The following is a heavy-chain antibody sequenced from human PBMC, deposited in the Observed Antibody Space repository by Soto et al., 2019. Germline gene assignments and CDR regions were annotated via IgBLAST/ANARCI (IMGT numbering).Heavy chain of an antibody. V-gene: IGHV3-15*01. CDR2: IKSKTDGGTT. D-gene: IGHD6-13*01. Sequence: EVQLVESGGGLVKPGGSLRLSCAASGFTFSNAWMSWVRQAPGKGLEWVGRIKSKTDGGTTDYAAHVKGRFTISRDDSKTTPYLKMNSLKTEDTDVYYCTTLTGEESSSWYGYLNYYYYYYMDVWGKGTTVTVSS. CDR3: TTLTGEESSSWYGYLNYYYYYYMDV. CDR1: GFTFSNAW. J-gene: IGHJ6*03.